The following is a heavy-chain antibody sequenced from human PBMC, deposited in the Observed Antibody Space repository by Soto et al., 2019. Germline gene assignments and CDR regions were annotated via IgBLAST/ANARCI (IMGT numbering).Heavy chain of an antibody. V-gene: IGHV3-30*18. J-gene: IGHJ5*02. D-gene: IGHD3-10*01. CDR3: AKAKGGSGKRFDP. CDR2: ISYDGSNK. Sequence: QVQLVESGGGVVQPGRSLRLSCAAAGFTFSSYGMHWVRQATGKGLEWVAVISYDGSNKYYADSVKGRFTISRDNSKNTLYLQMNSLRAEATAVYYCAKAKGGSGKRFDPWGQGTLVTVSS. CDR1: GFTFSSYG.